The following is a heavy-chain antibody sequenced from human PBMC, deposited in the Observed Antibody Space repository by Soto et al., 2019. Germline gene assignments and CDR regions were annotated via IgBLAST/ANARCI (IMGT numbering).Heavy chain of an antibody. Sequence: SETLSLTCSVSGGSVSSGSYHWSWIRQPPGKGLEWIGYIYNSGSANYNPSLKSRLTMSVDTSKNQFSLKLSSMTAADTAVYYCAREDTVNIFDYWGQGTLVTVSS. CDR1: GGSVSSGSYH. D-gene: IGHD4-4*01. CDR2: IYNSGSA. J-gene: IGHJ4*02. V-gene: IGHV4-61*01. CDR3: AREDTVNIFDY.